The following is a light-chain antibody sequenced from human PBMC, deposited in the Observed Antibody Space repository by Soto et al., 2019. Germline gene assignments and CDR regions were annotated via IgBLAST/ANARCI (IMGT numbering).Light chain of an antibody. J-gene: IGLJ2*01. CDR2: EVS. Sequence: QSALTQPASVSGSPGQSITISCTGTSSDVGGYEFVSWYQQHPGKAPKLMIFEVSNRPSGVSTRLSGSKSGNTASLTISGLQAEDEAHYYCSSYTSSSTLVVFGGGPKLTVL. V-gene: IGLV2-14*01. CDR1: SSDVGGYEF. CDR3: SSYTSSSTLVV.